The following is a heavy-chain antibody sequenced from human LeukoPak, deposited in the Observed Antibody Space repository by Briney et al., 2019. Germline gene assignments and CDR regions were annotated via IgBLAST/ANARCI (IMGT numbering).Heavy chain of an antibody. Sequence: ASVKVSCKASGYTFTSYGISWVRLAPGQGLEWMGWISAYNGNTNYAQKLQGRVTMTTDTSTSTAYMELRSLRSDDTAVYYCARDFYGSGSYYFDYWGQGTLVTVSS. CDR1: GYTFTSYG. J-gene: IGHJ4*02. CDR2: ISAYNGNT. CDR3: ARDFYGSGSYYFDY. V-gene: IGHV1-18*01. D-gene: IGHD3-10*01.